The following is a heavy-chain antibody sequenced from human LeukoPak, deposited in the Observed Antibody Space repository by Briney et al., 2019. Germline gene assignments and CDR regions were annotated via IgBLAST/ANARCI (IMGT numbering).Heavy chain of an antibody. CDR3: VRKFATGD. D-gene: IGHD1-14*01. J-gene: IGHJ4*02. CDR1: GFTFSSHL. CDR2: VKSDGTAT. Sequence: GGSLRLSCAASGFTFSSHLMHWVRQAQGTGLVWVSSVKSDGTATNYADSVKGRFAISRDNAKNTLYLQMNSLRVEDTAVYYCVRKFATGDWGQGTLVTVSS. V-gene: IGHV3-74*01.